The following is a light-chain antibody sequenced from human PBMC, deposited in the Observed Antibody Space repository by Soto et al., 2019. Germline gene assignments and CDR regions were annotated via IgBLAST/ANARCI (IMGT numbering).Light chain of an antibody. CDR2: GAS. J-gene: IGKJ1*01. CDR3: QQYGSSPWT. CDR1: QSVSSSY. Sequence: EIVLTQSPGTLSLSPGERATLSCRAGQSVSSSYLAWYQQKPGQAPRLLIYGASSRATGIPDRFSGSGSGTDFTLTISRLEPEDFAVYYCQQYGSSPWTFVQGTKVEIK. V-gene: IGKV3-20*01.